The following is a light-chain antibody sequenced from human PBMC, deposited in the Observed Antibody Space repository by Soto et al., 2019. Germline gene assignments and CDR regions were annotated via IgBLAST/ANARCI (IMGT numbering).Light chain of an antibody. J-gene: IGKJ5*01. V-gene: IGKV3-20*01. CDR1: QSVSGDY. CDR3: QKYNDSSIT. CDR2: GAS. Sequence: VLTQSPGTLSLCAGQRATLSYRASQSVSGDYIAWYQQKSGQAPRLLIYGASNRATDIPDRFSGSGSGIEFALTISRLEPEDFAVYYCQKYNDSSITFGQGTRLEIK.